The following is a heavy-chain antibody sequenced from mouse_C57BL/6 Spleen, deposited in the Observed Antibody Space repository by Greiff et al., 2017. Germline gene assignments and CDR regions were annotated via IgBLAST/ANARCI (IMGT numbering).Heavy chain of an antibody. D-gene: IGHD2-4*01. Sequence: EVKLQESGAELVKPGASVKLSCTASGFNIKDYYMPWVQQRTEQGLEWIGRIGPEDGETKYAPKFQGKVTITEDTTSNTAYLQLSSLTSEDTAVYYWANYYYEKGWFAYWGQGILVTVAA. CDR3: ANYYYEKGWFAY. V-gene: IGHV14-2*01. CDR1: GFNIKDYY. CDR2: IGPEDGET. J-gene: IGHJ3*01.